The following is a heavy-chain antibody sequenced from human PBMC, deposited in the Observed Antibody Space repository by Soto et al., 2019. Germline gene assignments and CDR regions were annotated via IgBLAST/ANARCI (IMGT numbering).Heavy chain of an antibody. D-gene: IGHD2-15*01. CDR2: IIPILDIP. CDR3: ASHFTGVLVLGAAPPGGDNYGWDV. Sequence: QVQLVQSGAEVKKPGSSVKVSCKASGGTFSRYTISWVRQAPGQGLEWMGRIIPILDIPNYAQNFQGRVTITADKSTSKAYMELSSLRSDDTAVDYCASHFTGVLVLGAAPPGGDNYGWDVWGQGTTVTVSS. J-gene: IGHJ6*02. CDR1: GGTFSRYT. V-gene: IGHV1-69*02.